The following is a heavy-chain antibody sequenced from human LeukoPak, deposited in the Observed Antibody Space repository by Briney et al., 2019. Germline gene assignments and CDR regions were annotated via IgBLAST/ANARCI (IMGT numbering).Heavy chain of an antibody. CDR2: ISSSSSYI. Sequence: GGSLRLSCAASGFTFSSYSMNWVRQAPGKGLEWVSSISSSSSYIYYADSVKGRFTISRDNAKNSLYLQMNSLRAEDTAVYYCAREGCGGDCYSYYYYGMDVWGQGATVTVSS. CDR1: GFTFSSYS. J-gene: IGHJ6*02. V-gene: IGHV3-21*01. CDR3: AREGCGGDCYSYYYYGMDV. D-gene: IGHD2-21*02.